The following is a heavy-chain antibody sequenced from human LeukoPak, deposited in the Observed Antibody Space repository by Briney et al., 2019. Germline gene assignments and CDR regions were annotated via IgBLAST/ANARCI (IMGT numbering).Heavy chain of an antibody. Sequence: PGGSLRLSCEASGFTLSNRWMTWVRQAPGKGLEWVATITQGGSEKFYVDSVEGRFTISGDNAKNSLYLQMNSLRAEDTAVYYCARDPFEHWGQGTLVTVSS. CDR1: GFTLSNRW. V-gene: IGHV3-7*01. CDR2: ITQGGSEK. CDR3: ARDPFEH. J-gene: IGHJ1*01.